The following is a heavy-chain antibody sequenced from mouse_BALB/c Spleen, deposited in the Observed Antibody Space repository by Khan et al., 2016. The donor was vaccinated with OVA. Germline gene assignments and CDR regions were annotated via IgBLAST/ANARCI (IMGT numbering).Heavy chain of an antibody. CDR1: GYSITSDYA. V-gene: IGHV3-2*02. J-gene: IGHJ2*01. CDR2: ISYSGNT. CDR3: ARVYGGDFDY. Sequence: EVQLQESGPGLVKPSQSLSLTCTVTGYSITSDYAWNWIRQFPGNKLEWMGFISYSGNTKYNPSLKSRISITRDTSENQFFLQLNSVTTEDTATYYCARVYGGDFDYWGQGTTRTVSS. D-gene: IGHD1-1*01.